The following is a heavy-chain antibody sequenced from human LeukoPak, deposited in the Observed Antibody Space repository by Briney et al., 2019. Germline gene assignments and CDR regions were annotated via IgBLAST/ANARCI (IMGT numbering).Heavy chain of an antibody. J-gene: IGHJ4*02. CDR3: ATDAGGDSWSDY. D-gene: IGHD5-18*01. V-gene: IGHV3-7*01. CDR2: IKQDGSQT. CDR1: GFSFSSYW. Sequence: AGGSLRLSCLASGFSFSSYWMNWVRQAQGKGPEWLANIKQDGSQTYYVDSVKGRFTISRDNAKNSLYLQMNSLRAGYTAVYYLATDAGGDSWSDYWGQGTLVTVSS.